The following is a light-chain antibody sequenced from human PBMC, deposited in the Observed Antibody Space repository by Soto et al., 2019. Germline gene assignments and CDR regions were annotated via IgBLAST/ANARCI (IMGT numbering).Light chain of an antibody. CDR1: QTVRNNY. CDR3: QQFSSYPLT. CDR2: DAS. V-gene: IGKV3-20*01. J-gene: IGKJ4*01. Sequence: EIVWTQSPATLSLSPGERATLSCRSSQTVRNNYLAWYQQKPGQAPRLLIYDASSRATGIPDRFSGGGSGTDFTLTISRLEPEDFAVYYCQQFSSYPLTFGGGTKVDI.